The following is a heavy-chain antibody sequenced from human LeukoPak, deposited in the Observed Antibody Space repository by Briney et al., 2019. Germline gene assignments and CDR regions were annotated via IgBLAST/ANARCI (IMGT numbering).Heavy chain of an antibody. CDR3: ARDKVVVVPAATGGSYYYYGMDV. Sequence: SVKVSCKASGGTFSSYAISWVRQAPGQGLEWIGGIIPIFGTANYAQKFQGRVTITADESTSTAYMELSSLRSEDTAVYYCARDKVVVVPAATGGSYYYYGMDVWGQGTTVTVSS. J-gene: IGHJ6*02. D-gene: IGHD2-2*01. CDR2: IIPIFGTA. V-gene: IGHV1-69*13. CDR1: GGTFSSYA.